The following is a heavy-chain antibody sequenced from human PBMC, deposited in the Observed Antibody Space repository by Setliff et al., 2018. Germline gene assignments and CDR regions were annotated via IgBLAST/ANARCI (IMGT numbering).Heavy chain of an antibody. CDR1: GGSFSGYY. D-gene: IGHD1-26*01. CDR3: ARRWGGSYFPDAFDI. V-gene: IGHV4-34*01. CDR2: INHSGST. J-gene: IGHJ3*02. Sequence: SETLSLTCAVYGGSFSGYYWSWIRQPPGKGLEWIGEINHSGSTNYNPSLKSRVTISVDTSKNQFSLKLSSVTAADTAVYYCARRWGGSYFPDAFDIWGQGTMVTVSS.